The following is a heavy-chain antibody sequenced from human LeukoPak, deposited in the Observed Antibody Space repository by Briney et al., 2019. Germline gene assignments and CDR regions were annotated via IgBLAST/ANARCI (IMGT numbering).Heavy chain of an antibody. J-gene: IGHJ4*02. CDR3: AGRFYGSGSRSFDY. V-gene: IGHV4-34*01. D-gene: IGHD3-10*01. Sequence: SETLSLTCAVYGGSFSGYYWSWIRQPPGKGLEWIGEINHSGSTNYNPSLKSRVTISVDMSKNQFSLKLSSVTAADTAVYYCAGRFYGSGSRSFDYWGQGTLVTVSS. CDR1: GGSFSGYY. CDR2: INHSGST.